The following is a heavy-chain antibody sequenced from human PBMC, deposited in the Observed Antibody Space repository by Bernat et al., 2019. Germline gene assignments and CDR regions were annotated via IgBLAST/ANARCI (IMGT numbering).Heavy chain of an antibody. V-gene: IGHV3-48*03. CDR3: AREGSFDDLDY. J-gene: IGHJ4*02. CDR1: GFTFSSYE. D-gene: IGHD2-15*01. Sequence: EVQLVESGGGLVQPGGSLSLSCAASGFTFSSYELNWVRQAPGKGLEWISYISSSGSAIYYADSVKGRFTISRDNAKNSLYLQMNNLRAEDTAVYYCAREGSFDDLDYWGQGTLVTVSS. CDR2: ISSSGSAI.